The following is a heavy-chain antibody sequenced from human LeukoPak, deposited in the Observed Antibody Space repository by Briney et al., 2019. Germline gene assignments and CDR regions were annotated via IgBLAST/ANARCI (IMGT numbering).Heavy chain of an antibody. V-gene: IGHV1-2*02. Sequence: ASVKVSCKASGYTFTGYYMHWVRQAPGQGLEWTGWINPNSGGTNYAQKFQGRVTMTRDTSISTAYMELSRLRSDDAAVYYCARDRWSYGSGTHYYYMDVWGKGTTVTISS. CDR3: ARDRWSYGSGTHYYYMDV. CDR2: INPNSGGT. D-gene: IGHD3-10*01. J-gene: IGHJ6*03. CDR1: GYTFTGYY.